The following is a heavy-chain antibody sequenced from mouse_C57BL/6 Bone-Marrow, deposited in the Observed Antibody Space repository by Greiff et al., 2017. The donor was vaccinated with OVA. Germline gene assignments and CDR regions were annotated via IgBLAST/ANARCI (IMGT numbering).Heavy chain of an antibody. D-gene: IGHD1-1*01. V-gene: IGHV1-50*01. CDR1: GYTFTSYW. J-gene: IGHJ2*01. Sequence: QVQLQQPGAELVKPGASVKLSCKASGYTFTSYWMQWVKQRPGQGLEWIGEIDPSDSYTNYHQKFKGKATLTVDPSSSTAYMQLSSLTAEDSAVYYCARDYGRLFDYWGQGTTLTVSA. CDR3: ARDYGRLFDY. CDR2: IDPSDSYT.